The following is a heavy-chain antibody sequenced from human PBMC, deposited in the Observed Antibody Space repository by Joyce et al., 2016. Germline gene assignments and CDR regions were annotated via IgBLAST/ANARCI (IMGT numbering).Heavy chain of an antibody. Sequence: QVQLVQSGAEVKKPGASVKVSCKASGYTFASYAMHWVCQAPGQRLEWMGWINAGNGNTKYSQKFQGRVTITRDTSASTAYMELSNLRSEDTAVYYCARDYGSGSYDYWGQGTLVTVSS. J-gene: IGHJ4*02. D-gene: IGHD3-10*01. CDR2: INAGNGNT. V-gene: IGHV1-3*01. CDR3: ARDYGSGSYDY. CDR1: GYTFASYA.